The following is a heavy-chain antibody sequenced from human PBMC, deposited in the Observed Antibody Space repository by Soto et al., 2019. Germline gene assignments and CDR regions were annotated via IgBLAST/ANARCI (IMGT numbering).Heavy chain of an antibody. D-gene: IGHD6-19*01. CDR2: IWYDGSNK. Sequence: GGSLRLSCAASGFTFSSYGMHWVRQAPGKGLEWVAVIWYDGSNKYYADSVKGRFTISRDNSKNTLYLQMNSLRAEDTAVYYCARDPPLKETGYSSGWDDAFDIWGQGTMVTVSS. CDR1: GFTFSSYG. CDR3: ARDPPLKETGYSSGWDDAFDI. V-gene: IGHV3-33*01. J-gene: IGHJ3*02.